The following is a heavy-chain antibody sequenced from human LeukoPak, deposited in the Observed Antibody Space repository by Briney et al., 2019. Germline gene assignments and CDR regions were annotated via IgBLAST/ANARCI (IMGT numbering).Heavy chain of an antibody. CDR1: GFTFSPYW. V-gene: IGHV3-7*01. D-gene: IGHD6-13*01. Sequence: GGSLRLSCAASGFTFSPYWMTWVRQAPGKGLEWVANIKQDGSAKFYVDSVKGRFTISRDNAKNSLYLQMNSLRAEDTAVYYCARHSAGYSSSWYRDSWGQGTLVTVSS. J-gene: IGHJ4*02. CDR2: IKQDGSAK. CDR3: ARHSAGYSSSWYRDS.